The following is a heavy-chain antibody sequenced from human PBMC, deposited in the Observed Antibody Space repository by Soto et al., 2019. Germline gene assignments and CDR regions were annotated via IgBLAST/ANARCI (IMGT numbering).Heavy chain of an antibody. D-gene: IGHD4-4*01. CDR3: ARGQDYSKSGY. J-gene: IGHJ4*02. CDR1: GASISSGTYY. V-gene: IGHV4-31*03. Sequence: PSETLSLTCTVSGASISSGTYYWNWIRQSPEKGLEWIGCIHPSGGTHYNPSPKSRVSISDDTSKNQFSLKMSSVTAADTAVYYCARGQDYSKSGYWGQGTLVTVSS. CDR2: IHPSGGT.